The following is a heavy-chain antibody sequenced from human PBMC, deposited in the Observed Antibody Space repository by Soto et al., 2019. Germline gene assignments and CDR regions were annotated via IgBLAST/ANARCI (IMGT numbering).Heavy chain of an antibody. CDR3: AREWSAAGLFYGMDL. CDR2: MNTNSDDT. D-gene: IGHD6-13*01. Sequence: QVQLVQSGAEVKKPGASVQVSCKTSGYTFTSYDINWVRQAPGQGLEWVGWMNTNSDDTRSAQKFRGRLTLTRDKSMRAVYMKLSNLRPVDSAVYYCAREWSAAGLFYGMDLWGQGTTVAVSS. V-gene: IGHV1-8*01. CDR1: GYTFTSYD. J-gene: IGHJ6*02.